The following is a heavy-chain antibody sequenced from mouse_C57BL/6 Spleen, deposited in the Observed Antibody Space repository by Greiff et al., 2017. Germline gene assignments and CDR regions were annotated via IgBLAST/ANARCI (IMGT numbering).Heavy chain of an antibody. Sequence: QVQLQQSGPELVKPGASVKISCKASGYAFSSSWMNWVKQRPGKGLEWIGRIYPGDGAPNYNGKFKGKATLTADKSSSTAYMQLSSLTSEDSAVYFCAREGTVPFDYWGQGTTLTVSS. D-gene: IGHD3-3*01. V-gene: IGHV1-82*01. J-gene: IGHJ2*01. CDR3: AREGTVPFDY. CDR2: IYPGDGAP. CDR1: GYAFSSSW.